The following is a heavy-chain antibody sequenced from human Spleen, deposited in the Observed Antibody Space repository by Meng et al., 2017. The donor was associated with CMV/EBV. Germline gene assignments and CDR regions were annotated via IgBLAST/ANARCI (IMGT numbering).Heavy chain of an antibody. CDR2: IHPHRGDT. Sequence: ASVKVSCKASGGTFSSYAISWVRQAPGQGLEWMGWIHPHRGDTNYAQQFQGRVTLTRDTSINTDYMELTRLTSDDTAVYYCARDNNWGPDYWGQGTLVTVSS. CDR1: GGTFSSYA. D-gene: IGHD7-27*01. CDR3: ARDNNWGPDY. J-gene: IGHJ4*02. V-gene: IGHV1-2*02.